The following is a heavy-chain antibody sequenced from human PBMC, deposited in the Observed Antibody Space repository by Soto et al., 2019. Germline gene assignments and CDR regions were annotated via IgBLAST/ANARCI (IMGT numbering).Heavy chain of an antibody. D-gene: IGHD5-12*01. CDR2: ISWNRGIV. J-gene: IGHJ4*02. CDR3: TKGTGSYGGNFDY. Sequence: EVQLVESGGGWVQPGRSLRLSCAASGFNFDSHPMNWVRQSPEKGLEWVACISWNRGIVAYADSVRGRFTISRDNARNSLFLQMDSLRPADSAFYYCTKGTGSYGGNFDYWGQGTLVTVSS. CDR1: GFNFDSHP. V-gene: IGHV3-9*01.